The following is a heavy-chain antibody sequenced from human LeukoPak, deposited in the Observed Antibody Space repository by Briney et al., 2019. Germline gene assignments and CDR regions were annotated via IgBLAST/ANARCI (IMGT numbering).Heavy chain of an antibody. Sequence: GESLKISCKGSGYSFTSYWIGWVRQMPGKGLEWMGIIYPGDSDTRYSPSFQGQVTISADKSISTAYLQWSSLKASDTAMYYCARTFLNGIAAPWDAFDIWGQGTMVTVSS. D-gene: IGHD6-13*01. CDR2: IYPGDSDT. CDR3: ARTFLNGIAAPWDAFDI. CDR1: GYSFTSYW. J-gene: IGHJ3*02. V-gene: IGHV5-51*01.